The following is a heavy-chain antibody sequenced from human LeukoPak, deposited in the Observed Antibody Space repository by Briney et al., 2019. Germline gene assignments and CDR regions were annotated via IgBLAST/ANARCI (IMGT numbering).Heavy chain of an antibody. J-gene: IGHJ3*02. CDR1: GGSFSGYY. CDR2: INHSGST. CDR3: ARASNPGSRLPFDI. V-gene: IGHV4-34*01. D-gene: IGHD1-7*01. Sequence: SETLSLTCAVYGGSFSGYYWSWIRQPPGKGLEWIGEINHSGSTNYNPSLKSRVTISVDTSKNQFSLKLSSVTAADTAVYYCARASNPGSRLPFDIWGQGTMVTVSS.